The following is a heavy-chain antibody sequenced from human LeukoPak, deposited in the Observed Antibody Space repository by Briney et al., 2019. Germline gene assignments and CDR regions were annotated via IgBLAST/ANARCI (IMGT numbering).Heavy chain of an antibody. J-gene: IGHJ6*02. CDR3: AKDPGYIYASYGMDV. CDR2: ISGSGGST. V-gene: IGHV3-23*01. Sequence: GGSLRLSCAASGFTFSSYAMSWVRQAPGKRLEWVSAISGSGGSTYYADSVKGRFTISRDNSKNTLYLQMNSLRAEDTAVYYRAKDPGYIYASYGMDVWGQGTTVTVSS. CDR1: GFTFSSYA. D-gene: IGHD5-18*01.